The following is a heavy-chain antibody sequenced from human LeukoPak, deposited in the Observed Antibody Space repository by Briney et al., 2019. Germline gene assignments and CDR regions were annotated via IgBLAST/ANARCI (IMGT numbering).Heavy chain of an antibody. Sequence: GSLRLSCAASGFIFSNYGMHWVRQAPGKGLEWLAFTRYDESRTYYADSVKGRFSISRDNSKNTLYLQMNNLRPEDTAVYSCAKERQKLVPDIDYWGQGTLVTVSS. V-gene: IGHV3-30*02. CDR1: GFIFSNYG. J-gene: IGHJ4*02. CDR2: TRYDESRT. CDR3: AKERQKLVPDIDY. D-gene: IGHD3-9*01.